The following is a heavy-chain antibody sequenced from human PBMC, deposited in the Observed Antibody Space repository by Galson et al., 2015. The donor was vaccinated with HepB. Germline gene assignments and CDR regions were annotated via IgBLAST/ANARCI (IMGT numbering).Heavy chain of an antibody. CDR1: GGTFSSYA. D-gene: IGHD2-21*02. CDR2: IIPIFGTA. Sequence: SVKVSCKASGGTFSSYAISWVRQAPGQGLEWMGGIIPIFGTANYAQKFQGRVTITADESTSTACMELSSLRSEDTAVYYCARGRLAYCGGDCYYFDYWGQGTLVTVSS. CDR3: ARGRLAYCGGDCYYFDY. J-gene: IGHJ4*02. V-gene: IGHV1-69*13.